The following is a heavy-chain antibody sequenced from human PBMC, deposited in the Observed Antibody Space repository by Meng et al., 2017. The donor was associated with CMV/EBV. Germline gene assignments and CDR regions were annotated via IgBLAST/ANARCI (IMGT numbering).Heavy chain of an antibody. CDR2: ISSSSSYI. Sequence: GGSLRLSCAASGFTFSSYSMNWVRQAPGKGLEWVSSISSSSSYIYYADSVKGRFTISRENAKNSLYLQMNSLRAEDTAVYYCARSIAALRGYYGMDVWGQGTTVTVSS. V-gene: IGHV3-21*01. J-gene: IGHJ6*02. CDR3: ARSIAALRGYYGMDV. D-gene: IGHD6-6*01. CDR1: GFTFSSYS.